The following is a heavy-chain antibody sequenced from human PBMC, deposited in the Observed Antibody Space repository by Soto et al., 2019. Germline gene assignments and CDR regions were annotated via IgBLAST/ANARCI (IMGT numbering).Heavy chain of an antibody. Sequence: GGSLRLSCAASGFTFTNAWMNWVRQAPGKGLEWVGRIKSKTDGGTTDYAAPVKGRFTISRDDSKNTLYLQMNSLKTEDTAVYYCTTDLPESNIVGATGGGVLIHFDYWGQGALVTVSS. CDR2: IKSKTDGGTT. CDR1: GFTFTNAW. D-gene: IGHD1-26*01. V-gene: IGHV3-15*07. J-gene: IGHJ4*02. CDR3: TTDLPESNIVGATGGGVLIHFDY.